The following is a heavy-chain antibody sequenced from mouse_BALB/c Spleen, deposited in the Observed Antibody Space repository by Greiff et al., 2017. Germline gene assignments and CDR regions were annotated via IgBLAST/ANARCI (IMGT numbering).Heavy chain of an antibody. Sequence: DVMLVESGGGLVQPGGSRKLSCAASGFTFSDYGMAWVRQAPGKGPEWVAFISNLAYSIYYADTVTGRFTISRENAKNTLYLEMSSLRSEDTAMYYCARAAGSYFDYWGQGTTLTVSS. J-gene: IGHJ2*01. V-gene: IGHV5-15*02. CDR2: ISNLAYSI. CDR3: ARAAGSYFDY. CDR1: GFTFSDYG.